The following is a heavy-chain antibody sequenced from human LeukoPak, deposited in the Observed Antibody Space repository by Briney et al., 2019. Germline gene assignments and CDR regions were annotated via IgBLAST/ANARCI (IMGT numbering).Heavy chain of an antibody. CDR1: GGSISSGGYY. CDR2: IYYSGST. D-gene: IGHD3-10*01. CDR3: ARASSLDYGSGSFDY. J-gene: IGHJ4*02. Sequence: SETLSLTCTVSGGSISSGGYYCSWIRQHPGRVLEWIGYIYYSGSTYYNPSLKSRVTISVDPSKNQFSLKLSSVTAADTAVYYCARASSLDYGSGSFDYWGQGTLVTVSS. V-gene: IGHV4-31*03.